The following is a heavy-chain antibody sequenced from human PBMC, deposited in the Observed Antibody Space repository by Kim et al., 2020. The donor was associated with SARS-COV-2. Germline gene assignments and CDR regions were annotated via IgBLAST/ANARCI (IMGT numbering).Heavy chain of an antibody. Sequence: QKLQGRVTSTRDTSESTAYMELSSLRSEDTAVYYCARVYYYGSGSYPPDYWGQGTLVTVSS. D-gene: IGHD3-10*01. V-gene: IGHV1-3*01. CDR3: ARVYYYGSGSYPPDY. J-gene: IGHJ4*02.